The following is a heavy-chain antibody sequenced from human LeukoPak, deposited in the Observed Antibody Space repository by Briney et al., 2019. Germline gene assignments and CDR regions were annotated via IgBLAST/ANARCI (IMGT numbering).Heavy chain of an antibody. CDR2: IWYDGSNK. CDR1: GLTFSSYG. V-gene: IGHV3-33*06. CDR3: AKERSPTVVPAAKLLDH. D-gene: IGHD2-2*01. Sequence: GGSLRLSCAASGLTFSSYGMHWVRQAPGKGLEWVALIWYDGSNKYYADSVKGRFTISRDNSKNTLYLQMNSLRAEDTAVYYCAKERSPTVVPAAKLLDHWGQGTLVTVSS. J-gene: IGHJ4*02.